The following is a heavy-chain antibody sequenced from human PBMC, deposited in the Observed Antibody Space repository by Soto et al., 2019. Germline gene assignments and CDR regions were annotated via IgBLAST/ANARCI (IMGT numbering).Heavy chain of an antibody. J-gene: IGHJ4*02. D-gene: IGHD2-2*02. CDR3: ASSPSYCSSTSCYIDY. V-gene: IGHV4-59*01. CDR2: IYYSGST. Sequence: SETLSLTCTVSGGSISSYYWSWIRQPPGKGLEWIGYIYYSGSTNYNPSLKSRVTISVDTSKDQFSLKLSSVTAADTAVYYCASSPSYCSSTSCYIDYWGQGTLVTV. CDR1: GGSISSYY.